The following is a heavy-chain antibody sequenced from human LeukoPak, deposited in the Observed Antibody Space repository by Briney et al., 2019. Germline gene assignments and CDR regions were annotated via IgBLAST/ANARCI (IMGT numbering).Heavy chain of an antibody. J-gene: IGHJ6*03. D-gene: IGHD6-13*01. CDR1: GASINNNSYF. V-gene: IGHV4-39*07. CDR3: ARDQAGYSSSWYYYYYMDV. Sequence: SETLSLTCTVSGASINNNSYFWGWIRQPPGKGLEWIGSVYYSGSTYRNPPLKSRVTISIDTSKNQFSLKLSSVTAADTAVYYCARDQAGYSSSWYYYYYMDVWGKGTTVTVSS. CDR2: VYYSGST.